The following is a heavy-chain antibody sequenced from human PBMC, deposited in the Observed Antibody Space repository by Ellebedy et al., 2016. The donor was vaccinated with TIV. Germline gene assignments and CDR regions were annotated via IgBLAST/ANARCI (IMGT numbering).Heavy chain of an antibody. CDR1: CLSFSSYY. J-gene: IGHJ5*02. Sequence: SETLSLPXTLSCLSFSSYYWSWIRQPPGKGLEWIGYIYYSGSTNYNPSLKSRVTISVDTSKNQFSLKLSSVTAADTAVYYCAREAEESTKRFDHWGQGSLVTVSS. V-gene: IGHV4-59*01. CDR3: AREAEESTKRFDH. CDR2: IYYSGST.